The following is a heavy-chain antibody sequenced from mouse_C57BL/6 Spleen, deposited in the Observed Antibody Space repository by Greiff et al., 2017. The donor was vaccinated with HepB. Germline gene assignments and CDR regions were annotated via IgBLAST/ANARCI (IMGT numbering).Heavy chain of an antibody. CDR3: ARAIYYDYDGSYYAMDY. CDR2: INYDGSST. D-gene: IGHD2-4*01. V-gene: IGHV5-16*01. J-gene: IGHJ4*01. Sequence: EVQVVESEGGLVQPGSSMKLSCTASGFTFSDYYMAWVRQVPEKGLEWVANINYDGSSTYYLDSLKSRFIISRDNAKNILYLQMSSLKSEDTATYYCARAIYYDYDGSYYAMDYWGQGTSVTVSS. CDR1: GFTFSDYY.